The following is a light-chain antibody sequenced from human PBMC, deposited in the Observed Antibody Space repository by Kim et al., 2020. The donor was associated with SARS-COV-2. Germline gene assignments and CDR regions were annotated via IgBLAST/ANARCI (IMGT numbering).Light chain of an antibody. CDR1: QSISGW. V-gene: IGKV1-5*03. CDR3: QQYNSYSPYT. Sequence: DIQMTQSPSTLSASVGDRVTITCRASQSISGWLAWYQQRPGRAPKLLISRASFLESGVPSRFSGSGSGTEFTLTISSLQPDDFATYYCQQYNSYSPYTFGQVTKLEI. CDR2: RAS. J-gene: IGKJ2*01.